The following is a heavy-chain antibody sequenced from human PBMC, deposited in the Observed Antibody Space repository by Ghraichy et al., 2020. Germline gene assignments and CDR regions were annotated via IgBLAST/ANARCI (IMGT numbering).Heavy chain of an antibody. CDR1: GFTFDIYG. Sequence: GGSLRLSCEMSGFTFDIYGMHWVRQAPGKGLEWVAFVRYHGKEKWYGDSVKGRFTISRDNSKNMVYLQMDSLRLEDMGVYYCARRSQEATGSALDVWGQGITVTVSS. D-gene: IGHD1-1*01. J-gene: IGHJ6*02. CDR2: VRYHGKEK. CDR3: ARRSQEATGSALDV. V-gene: IGHV3-30*02.